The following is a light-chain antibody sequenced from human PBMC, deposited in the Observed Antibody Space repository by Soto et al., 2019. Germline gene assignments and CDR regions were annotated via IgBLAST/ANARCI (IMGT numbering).Light chain of an antibody. CDR2: GAS. CDR1: QSVTGSY. J-gene: IGKJ2*01. Sequence: EVVLAQSPGTLSLSPGDTATLSCRASQSVTGSYLAWYQQKPGQAPRLLIFGASSRATGIPVRFSGSGSGTDFTLTISRLEPEDFAVYYCQQYDTFPPTFGQGTKVDIK. V-gene: IGKV3-20*01. CDR3: QQYDTFPPT.